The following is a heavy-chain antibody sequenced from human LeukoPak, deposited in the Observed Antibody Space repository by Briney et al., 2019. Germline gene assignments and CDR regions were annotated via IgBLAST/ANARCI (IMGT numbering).Heavy chain of an antibody. Sequence: GGSLRLSCAASGFNFQIYAMHWVRQAPGKGLEWVAIISYGGDNKYYADSVKGRFTISRDNSKSMLYLQMNGLRPEDTAVYYCSRDGPRDYDILTALDYWGQGTVVSVSS. V-gene: IGHV3-30*04. CDR2: ISYGGDNK. J-gene: IGHJ4*02. D-gene: IGHD3-9*01. CDR1: GFNFQIYA. CDR3: SRDGPRDYDILTALDY.